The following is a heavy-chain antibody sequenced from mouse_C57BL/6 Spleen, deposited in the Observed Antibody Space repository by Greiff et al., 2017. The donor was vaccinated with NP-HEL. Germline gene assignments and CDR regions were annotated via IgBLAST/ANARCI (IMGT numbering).Heavy chain of an antibody. D-gene: IGHD1-1*01. Sequence: QVQLQQSGPGLVAPSQCLYITCTVSGFSLTSYAISWVRQPPGKGLEWLGVIWTGGGTNYKSALKSRLSISEDNNKSQVFLKMNSRQTDDKARYYYARQITTVVVHYWYFDVWGTGTTVTVSS. V-gene: IGHV2-9-1*01. CDR1: GFSLTSYA. J-gene: IGHJ1*03. CDR2: IWTGGGT. CDR3: ARQITTVVVHYWYFDV.